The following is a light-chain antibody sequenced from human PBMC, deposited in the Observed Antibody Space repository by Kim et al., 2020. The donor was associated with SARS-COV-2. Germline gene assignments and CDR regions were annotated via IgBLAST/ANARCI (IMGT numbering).Light chain of an antibody. J-gene: IGLJ3*02. Sequence: QRVTISCSGSISNIGNNYVYWYQHVSGTAPKLLIYGNDQRPSGVPDRFSGSKSDTSASLAISGLRSEDEADYYCAAWDDSLSVFWVFGGGTQLTVL. CDR1: ISNIGNNY. V-gene: IGLV1-47*01. CDR2: GND. CDR3: AAWDDSLSVFWV.